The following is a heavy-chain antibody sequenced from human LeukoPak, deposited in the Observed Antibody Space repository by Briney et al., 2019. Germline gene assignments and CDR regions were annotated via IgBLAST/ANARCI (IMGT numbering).Heavy chain of an antibody. D-gene: IGHD2-2*02. Sequence: ASVKVSCKASGYTFTSYGISWVRQAPGQGLEWMGWISAYNGNTNYAQKLQGRVTMTTDTSTSTAYMELRSLRSDDTAVYYCATTECSSTSCYIYFDYWGQGTLVTVSS. CDR1: GYTFTSYG. CDR3: ATTECSSTSCYIYFDY. J-gene: IGHJ4*02. V-gene: IGHV1-18*01. CDR2: ISAYNGNT.